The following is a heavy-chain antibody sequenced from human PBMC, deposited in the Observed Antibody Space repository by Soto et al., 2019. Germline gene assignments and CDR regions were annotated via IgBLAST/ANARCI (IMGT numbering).Heavy chain of an antibody. CDR3: ARKSDSSPVPEADGV. V-gene: IGHV3-53*02. CDR1: GFSVGSNY. J-gene: IGHJ4*02. D-gene: IGHD2-8*01. Sequence: EVQLVETGGGLIQPGRSLRLSCAASGFSVGSNYMTWVRQSPGKGLEWVSLIYSNGDTDYADSVMGRFSISRDNFKTTLYLQMNNLRAEDTAVYHCARKSDSSPVPEADGVWGRGPLVSVSS. CDR2: IYSNGDT.